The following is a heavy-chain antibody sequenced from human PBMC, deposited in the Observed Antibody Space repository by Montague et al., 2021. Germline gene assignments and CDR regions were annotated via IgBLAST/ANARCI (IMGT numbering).Heavy chain of an antibody. J-gene: IGHJ6*02. Sequence: SETLSLTCTVSGGSISSSSYYWGWIRQPPGKGLEWIGSIYYSGSTYYNPFLKSRVTISVDTSKNQFSLKLSSVTAADMAVYYCARHVIGNYGMDVWGQGTTVTVSS. CDR3: ARHVIGNYGMDV. CDR1: GGSISSSSYY. D-gene: IGHD3-16*02. CDR2: IYYSGST. V-gene: IGHV4-39*01.